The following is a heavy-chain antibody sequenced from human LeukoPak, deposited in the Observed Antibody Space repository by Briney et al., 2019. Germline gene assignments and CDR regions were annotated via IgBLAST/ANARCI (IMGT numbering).Heavy chain of an antibody. D-gene: IGHD3-10*01. CDR3: ARALSWITNSYYYMDV. J-gene: IGHJ6*03. CDR1: GYTFTSYD. CDR2: MNPNSGNT. Sequence: ASVKVSFKASGYTFTSYDINWVRQATGQGLEWMGWMNPNSGNTGYAQKFQGRVTMTKNTSITTAYMELSSLRSEDTAVYYCARALSWITNSYYYMDVWGRGVTVTVSS. V-gene: IGHV1-8*01.